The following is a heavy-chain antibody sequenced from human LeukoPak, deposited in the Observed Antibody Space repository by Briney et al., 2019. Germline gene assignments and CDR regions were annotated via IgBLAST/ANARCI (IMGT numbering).Heavy chain of an antibody. CDR1: GGSISSSSYY. CDR2: IYYSGST. CDR3: ASYVDTAAAADY. Sequence: SETLSLTCTVSGGSISSSSYYWGWIRQPPGKGLEWIGSIYYSGSTYYNPSLKSRVTIFVDTSKNQFSLKLSSVTAADTAVYYCASYVDTAAAADYWGQGTLVTVSS. D-gene: IGHD5-18*01. V-gene: IGHV4-39*01. J-gene: IGHJ4*02.